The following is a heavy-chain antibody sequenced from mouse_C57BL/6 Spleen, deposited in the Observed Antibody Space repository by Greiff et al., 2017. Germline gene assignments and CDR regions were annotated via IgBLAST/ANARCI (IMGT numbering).Heavy chain of an antibody. V-gene: IGHV1-53*01. Sequence: QVQLQQPGTELVKPGASVKLSCKASGYTFTSYWMHWVKQRPGQGLEWIGNINPSNGGTNYNEQFKSKATLTVDKSSITAYMQLSSLTSEDSAVYYCARGVSTWRNFDYWGQGTTLTVSS. CDR2: INPSNGGT. CDR3: ARGVSTWRNFDY. D-gene: IGHD5-1*01. CDR1: GYTFTSYW. J-gene: IGHJ2*01.